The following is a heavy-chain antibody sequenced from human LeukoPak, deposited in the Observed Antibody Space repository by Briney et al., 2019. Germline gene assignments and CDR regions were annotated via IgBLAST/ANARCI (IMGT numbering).Heavy chain of an antibody. J-gene: IGHJ6*02. CDR2: IYSGGTT. CDR1: GDPLSGYY. D-gene: IGHD4-4*01. CDR3: ARETTVPYYYYGMDV. Sequence: SETLSLTCTVSGDPLSGYYWSWIRHPAGKGLEWIGRIYSGGTTKYNPSLKSRVSMSVDTSKNQFSLKLSSVTAADTAVYYCARETTVPYYYYGMDVWGQGTTVTVSS. V-gene: IGHV4-4*07.